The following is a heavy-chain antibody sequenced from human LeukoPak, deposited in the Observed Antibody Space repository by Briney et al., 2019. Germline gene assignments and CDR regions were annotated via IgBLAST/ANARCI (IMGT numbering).Heavy chain of an antibody. CDR2: INAGNSNR. CDR3: ARVSDDSGWNFDY. Sequence: ASVKVSCKASGCTFTSYAIHWVRQAPGQRLEWMGWINAGNSNRKYSQKFQDRVTITRETSATTAYMELNSLTSEDAAVHYCARVSDDSGWNFDYWGQGTLVTVSS. D-gene: IGHD6-19*01. J-gene: IGHJ4*02. V-gene: IGHV1-3*01. CDR1: GCTFTSYA.